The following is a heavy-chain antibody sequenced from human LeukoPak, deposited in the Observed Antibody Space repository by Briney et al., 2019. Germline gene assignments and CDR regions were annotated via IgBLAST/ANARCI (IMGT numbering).Heavy chain of an antibody. Sequence: SETLSLTCGVSGYSISSGYYWGWIRQPPGTGLEWIGSIFHTGNTYYNPSLKSRVTMSVDTSKNQFSLKLSSVTAADTAVYYCARDGGVAVSGPPGYWGQGTLVTVSS. J-gene: IGHJ4*02. CDR2: IFHTGNT. D-gene: IGHD6-19*01. V-gene: IGHV4-38-2*02. CDR1: GYSISSGYY. CDR3: ARDGGVAVSGPPGY.